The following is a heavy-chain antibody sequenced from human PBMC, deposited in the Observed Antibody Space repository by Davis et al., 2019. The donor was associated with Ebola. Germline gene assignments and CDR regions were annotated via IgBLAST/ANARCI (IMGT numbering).Heavy chain of an antibody. V-gene: IGHV4-59*01. Sequence: PSETLSLTCTVSGGSISSYYWSWNRQPPGKGLEWIGYIYYSGSTNYNPSLKSRVTISVDTSKNQFSLKLSSVTAADTAVYYCAREATDYYYGMDVWGQGTTVTVSS. CDR1: GGSISSYY. J-gene: IGHJ6*02. D-gene: IGHD1-26*01. CDR2: IYYSGST. CDR3: AREATDYYYGMDV.